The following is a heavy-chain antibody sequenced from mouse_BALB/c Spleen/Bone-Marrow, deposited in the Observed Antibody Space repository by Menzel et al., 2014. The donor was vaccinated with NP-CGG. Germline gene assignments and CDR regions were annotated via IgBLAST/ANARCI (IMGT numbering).Heavy chain of an antibody. D-gene: IGHD1-1*01. CDR3: ARPTTVVATGGSFDY. V-gene: IGHV5-6*01. CDR1: GFTFSSYG. CDR2: ISSGGSYT. Sequence: EVKLMESGGDLVKPGGSLKLSCAASGFTFSSYGMSWVRQTPDERLEWVATISSGGSYTYYPDSVKGRFTISRDNAKNTLYLQMSSLKSEDTAMYYCARPTTVVATGGSFDYWGQGTTLTVSS. J-gene: IGHJ2*01.